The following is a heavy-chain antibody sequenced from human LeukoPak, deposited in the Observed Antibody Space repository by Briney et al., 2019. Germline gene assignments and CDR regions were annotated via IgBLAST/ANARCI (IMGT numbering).Heavy chain of an antibody. J-gene: IGHJ4*02. CDR3: AENQHDFWSGYHFDY. V-gene: IGHV3-23*01. D-gene: IGHD3-3*01. CDR2: IGGSGAST. CDR1: GFTFSNYA. Sequence: GGSLRLSCAASGFTFSNYAMTWVRQAPGKGLEWVSGIGGSGASTYYADSVKGRFTISRDNSKNTLYLQMDSLRADDTAVYYCAENQHDFWSGYHFDYWGQGTLVTVSS.